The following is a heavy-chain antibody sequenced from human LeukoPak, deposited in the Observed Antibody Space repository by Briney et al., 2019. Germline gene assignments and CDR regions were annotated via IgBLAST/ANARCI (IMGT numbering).Heavy chain of an antibody. D-gene: IGHD3-16*01. CDR2: IIPLLGIT. CDR1: GGTFSSYA. V-gene: IGHV1-69*04. Sequence: GASVKVSCKASGGTFSSYAMNWVRQAPGQGLEWVGRIIPLLGITNHAQKLQGRVTVTADKSTNTAYMELSSLISDDTAVYYCARARTMVTFGGIRHAFDIWGQGTMVTVSS. J-gene: IGHJ3*02. CDR3: ARARTMVTFGGIRHAFDI.